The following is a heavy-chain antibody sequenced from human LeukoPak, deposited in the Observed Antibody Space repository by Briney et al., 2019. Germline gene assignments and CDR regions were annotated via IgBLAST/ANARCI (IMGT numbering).Heavy chain of an antibody. CDR2: ISSSSSYI. D-gene: IGHD4-17*01. CDR1: GFTFTIYS. CDR3: ARDFYGDYLFDD. Sequence: GGSLRLSCAASGFTFTIYSLNWVRQAPGKGLEWVASISSSSSYINYADSVKGRFIISRDNANNSLYLQMNSLRAEDTAVYYCARDFYGDYLFDDWGQGTLVIVSS. J-gene: IGHJ4*02. V-gene: IGHV3-21*01.